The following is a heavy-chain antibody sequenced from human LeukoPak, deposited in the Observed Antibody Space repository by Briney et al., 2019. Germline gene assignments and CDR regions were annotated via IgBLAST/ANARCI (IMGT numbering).Heavy chain of an antibody. J-gene: IGHJ4*02. V-gene: IGHV1-8*01. CDR3: ARSSSRWRLAIIGY. Sequence: ASVKVSCKASGYTFTSYDINWVRQATGQGLEWMGWMNPNSGNTGYAQKFQGRVTMTRNTSISTAYMELSSLRSEDTAVYYCARSSSRWRLAIIGYWGQGTLVTVSS. CDR1: GYTFTSYD. D-gene: IGHD6-13*01. CDR2: MNPNSGNT.